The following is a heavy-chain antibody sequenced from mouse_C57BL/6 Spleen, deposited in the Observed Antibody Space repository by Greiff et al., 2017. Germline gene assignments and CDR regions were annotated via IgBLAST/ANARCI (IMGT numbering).Heavy chain of an antibody. D-gene: IGHD1-3*01. Sequence: QVQLQQPGAELVMPGASVKLSCKASGYTFTSYWMHWVKQRPGQGLEWIGEIDPSDSYTNYNQKVKGKSTLTVDKSSSTAYMQLSSLTSEDSAVYYCATWGGLNFDYWGQGTTLTVSS. CDR1: GYTFTSYW. V-gene: IGHV1-69*01. J-gene: IGHJ2*01. CDR3: ATWGGLNFDY. CDR2: IDPSDSYT.